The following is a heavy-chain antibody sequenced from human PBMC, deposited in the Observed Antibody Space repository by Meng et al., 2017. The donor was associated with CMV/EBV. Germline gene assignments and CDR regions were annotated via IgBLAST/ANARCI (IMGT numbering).Heavy chain of an antibody. D-gene: IGHD1-7*01. CDR1: GYRFTGYY. CDR3: ARDPGRPGTHWYFDL. Sequence: ASVKVSCKASGYRFTGYYVHWVRQAPGQGPEWMGWTNPKRGDSQFAQNFQGRVSMTRDTSISTFFMELNRLTSDDTAVYYCARDPGRPGTHWYFDLWGRGTLGTVSS. CDR2: TNPKRGDS. V-gene: IGHV1-2*02. J-gene: IGHJ2*01.